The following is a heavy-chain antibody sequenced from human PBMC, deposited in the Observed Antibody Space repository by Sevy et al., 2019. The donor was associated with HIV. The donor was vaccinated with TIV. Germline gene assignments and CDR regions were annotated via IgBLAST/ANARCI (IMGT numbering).Heavy chain of an antibody. CDR1: GGTFVGHY. Sequence: SETLSLTCDVFGGTFVGHYWTWIRQTPGKGLEWIGEINHSGTVNYKPSLKSRVTISVDTSNKQFSLRLNSVTAADTAVYYGAKTATVTISALDSWGQGTLVTVSS. CDR2: INHSGTV. J-gene: IGHJ4*02. D-gene: IGHD4-17*01. V-gene: IGHV4-34*08. CDR3: AKTATVTISALDS.